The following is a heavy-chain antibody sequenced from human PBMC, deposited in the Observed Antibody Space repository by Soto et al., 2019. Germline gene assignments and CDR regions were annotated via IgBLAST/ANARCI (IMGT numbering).Heavy chain of an antibody. D-gene: IGHD1-26*01. CDR1: GGTFSSYA. V-gene: IGHV1-69*01. CDR2: IIPIFGTA. J-gene: IGHJ4*02. Sequence: QVQLVQSGAEVKKPGSSVKVSCKASGGTFSSYAISWVRQAPGQGLEWMGGIIPIFGTANYAQKFQGRVTITEDESTSPAFLELSSLRSEDTAVYYCARGRLPAYSGRYLPFDYWGQGTLVTVSS. CDR3: ARGRLPAYSGRYLPFDY.